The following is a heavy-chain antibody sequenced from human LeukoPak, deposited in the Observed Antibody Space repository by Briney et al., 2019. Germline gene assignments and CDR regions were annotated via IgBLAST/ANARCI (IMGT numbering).Heavy chain of an antibody. V-gene: IGHV4-38-2*01. CDR1: GYSIRSGYY. D-gene: IGHD1-14*01. CDR2: IYHSGST. CDR3: ATGESIADSGY. J-gene: IGHJ4*02. Sequence: SETLSLTCAVSGYSIRSGYYWGWIRQPPGKGLEWIGSIYHSGSTYYNPSLKSRVTISVDTSKNQFSLKLSSVTAADTAVYYCATGESIADSGYWGQGTLVTVSS.